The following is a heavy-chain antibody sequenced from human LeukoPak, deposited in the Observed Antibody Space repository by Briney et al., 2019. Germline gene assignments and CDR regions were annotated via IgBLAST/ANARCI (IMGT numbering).Heavy chain of an antibody. V-gene: IGHV3-23*01. CDR1: GFTFSSYA. Sequence: GGSLRLSCAASGFTFSSYAMSWVRQAPGKGVEWVSAISGSGGSTYYADSVKGRFTISRDNSKNTLYLQMNSLRAEDTAVYYCANLRFSNSGRYYPSPLDYWGQGTLVTVSS. CDR3: ANLRFSNSGRYYPSPLDY. D-gene: IGHD1-26*01. CDR2: ISGSGGST. J-gene: IGHJ4*02.